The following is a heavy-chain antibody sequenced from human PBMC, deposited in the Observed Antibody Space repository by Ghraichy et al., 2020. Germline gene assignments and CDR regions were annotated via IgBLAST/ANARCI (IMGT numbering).Heavy chain of an antibody. CDR3: ARDKEDYGDYPIWYFDL. CDR2: IWYDGSNK. V-gene: IGHV3-33*01. CDR1: GFTFSSYG. D-gene: IGHD4-17*01. Sequence: GGSLRLSCAASGFTFSSYGMHWVRQAPGKGLEWVAVIWYDGSNKYYADSVKGRFTISRDNSKNTLYLQMNSLRAEDTAVYYCARDKEDYGDYPIWYFDLWGRGTLVTVSS. J-gene: IGHJ2*01.